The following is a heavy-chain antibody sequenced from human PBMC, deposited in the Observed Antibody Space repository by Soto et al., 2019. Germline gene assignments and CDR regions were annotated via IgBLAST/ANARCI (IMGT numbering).Heavy chain of an antibody. V-gene: IGHV1-69*01. CDR3: EAEMTFGKLSGV. D-gene: IGHD3-16*02. CDR2: IFPKFGTT. CDR1: GDTDTNYV. Sequence: QVQLVQSGAEVKKPGSSVKVSCKASGDTDTNYVISWVRQAPGQGLEWMGGIFPKFGTTYSAQKLQDRLTITADESTSTVYMQLSSLRIDDTAVYYCEAEMTFGKLSGVWGQGTTVTVSS. J-gene: IGHJ6*02.